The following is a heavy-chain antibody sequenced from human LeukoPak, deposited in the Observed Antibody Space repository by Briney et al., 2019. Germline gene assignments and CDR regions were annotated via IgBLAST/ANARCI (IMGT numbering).Heavy chain of an antibody. V-gene: IGHV3-21*01. J-gene: IGHJ4*02. CDR1: GFTFSTYS. CDR2: ITPSGSYI. CDR3: ARIYSSSSPGIDY. Sequence: PGGSLRLSCAAAGFTFSTYSMNWVRQAPGKGLEWASSITPSGSYIYYATSVKGRFTISRDNAKNSLYLQMDSLRAEDTAVYYCARIYSSSSPGIDYWGQGTLVTVSS. D-gene: IGHD6-6*01.